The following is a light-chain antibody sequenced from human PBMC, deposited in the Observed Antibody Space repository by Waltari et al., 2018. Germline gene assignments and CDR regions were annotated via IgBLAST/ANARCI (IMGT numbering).Light chain of an antibody. CDR2: GTS. J-gene: IGKJ1*01. CDR1: QSVGGT. CDR3: QHYVRLPAT. Sequence: EIVLTQSPGTLSSSPGERATLSCRASQSVGGTLAWYQQKPGQAPSLLMYGTSIRAPGTPDRFSGTGSGTDFSLTISRLEPEDFAVYYCQHYVRLPATFGQGTKVEIK. V-gene: IGKV3-20*01.